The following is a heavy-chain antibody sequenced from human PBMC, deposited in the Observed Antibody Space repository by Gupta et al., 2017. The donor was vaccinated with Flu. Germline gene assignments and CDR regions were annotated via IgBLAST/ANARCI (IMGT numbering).Heavy chain of an antibody. CDR2: IYYTGST. V-gene: IGHV4-39*01. Sequence: GLEWIGSIYYTGSTYYNPSLKSRVTISVDTSKNQFSLRLSSVTAADTAVYYCARQFVAASGYYYYYMDVWGKGTTVTVSS. CDR3: ARQFVAASGYYYYYMDV. D-gene: IGHD6-13*01. J-gene: IGHJ6*03.